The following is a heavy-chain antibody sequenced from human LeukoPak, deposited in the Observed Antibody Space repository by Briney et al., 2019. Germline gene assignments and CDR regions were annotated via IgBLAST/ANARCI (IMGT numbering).Heavy chain of an antibody. CDR3: ARARYGSHYDY. CDR2: IYYGGST. D-gene: IGHD1-26*01. CDR1: GGSISSSDYY. V-gene: IGHV4-39*01. Sequence: SETLSLTCTVSGGSISSSDYYWGWIRQPPGKGLEWIGSIYYGGSTYYNPSLKSRVTISVDTSMNQFSLKLSFVTTADTAVYYCARARYGSHYDYWGQGTLVTVSS. J-gene: IGHJ4*02.